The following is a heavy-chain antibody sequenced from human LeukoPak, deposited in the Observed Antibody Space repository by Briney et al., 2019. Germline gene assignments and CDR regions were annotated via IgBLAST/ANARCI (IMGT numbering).Heavy chain of an antibody. CDR3: ARWLGYSSSWFDY. CDR2: IIPIFGTA. D-gene: IGHD6-13*01. J-gene: IGHJ4*02. V-gene: IGHV1-69*13. Sequence: SVKVSCKTSGYTFTDSYMHWVRQAPGQGLEWMGGIIPIFGTANYAQKFQGRVTITADESTSTAYMELSSLRSEDTAVYYCARWLGYSSSWFDYWGQGTLVTVSS. CDR1: GYTFTDSY.